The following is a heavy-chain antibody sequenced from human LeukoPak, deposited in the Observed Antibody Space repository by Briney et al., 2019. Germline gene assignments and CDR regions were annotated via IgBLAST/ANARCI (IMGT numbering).Heavy chain of an antibody. Sequence: GGSLRLSCAASGFTFSSYGMHWVRQAPGKGLEWVAVISYDGSNKYYADSVKGRFTISRDNSKNTLYLQMNSLRAEDTAVYYCARSPGYDSSGYDPDAFDIWGQGTMVTVSS. CDR3: ARSPGYDSSGYDPDAFDI. V-gene: IGHV3-30*03. D-gene: IGHD3-22*01. CDR1: GFTFSSYG. J-gene: IGHJ3*02. CDR2: ISYDGSNK.